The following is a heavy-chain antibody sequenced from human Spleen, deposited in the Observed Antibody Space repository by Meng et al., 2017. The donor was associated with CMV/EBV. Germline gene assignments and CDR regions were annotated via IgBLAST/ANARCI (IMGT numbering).Heavy chain of an antibody. D-gene: IGHD1-14*01. Sequence: GESLKISCAASGFTFSSYGMHWVRQAPGKGLEWVSLISWDGGSTYYADSVKGRFTISRDNSKNSLYLQMNSLRTEDTALYYCASGRYYYYGMDVWGQGTTVTVSS. J-gene: IGHJ6*02. CDR2: ISWDGGST. CDR3: ASGRYYYYGMDV. V-gene: IGHV3-43*01. CDR1: GFTFSSYG.